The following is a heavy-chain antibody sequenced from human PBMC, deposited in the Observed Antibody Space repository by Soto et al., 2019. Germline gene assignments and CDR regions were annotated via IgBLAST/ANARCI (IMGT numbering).Heavy chain of an antibody. D-gene: IGHD4-17*01. CDR1: GGPFSNYP. CDR2: IIPILDLA. J-gene: IGHJ4*02. CDR3: ARDVGLGPVTVSTHVDY. V-gene: IGHV1-69*04. Sequence: QVQLVQSGAEVPKPGSSVKVSCKASGGPFSNYPITWVRQAPGQGLEWMGRIIPILDLANYAKKFQGRVPITADKSTSTAYMELSSLRSEDTAVYYCARDVGLGPVTVSTHVDYWGQGTLVIVSS.